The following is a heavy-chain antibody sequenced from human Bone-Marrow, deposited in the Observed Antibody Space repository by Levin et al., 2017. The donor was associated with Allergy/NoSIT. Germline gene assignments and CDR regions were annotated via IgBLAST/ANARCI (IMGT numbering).Heavy chain of an antibody. CDR3: ARDVGSGSPGIDF. CDR1: GYTFSNYG. J-gene: IGHJ4*02. Sequence: GASVKVSCKTSGYTFSNYGFSWVRQAPGQGLEWMGWISAYSGNTNYAQKFQGRVTTTTDTSTSTAYMELRSLRSDDTAVYYCARDVGSGSPGIDFWGQGTLVTVSS. D-gene: IGHD6-19*01. V-gene: IGHV1-18*01. CDR2: ISAYSGNT.